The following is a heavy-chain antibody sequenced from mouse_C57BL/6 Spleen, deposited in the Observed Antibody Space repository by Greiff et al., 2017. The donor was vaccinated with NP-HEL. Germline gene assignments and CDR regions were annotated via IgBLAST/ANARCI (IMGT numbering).Heavy chain of an antibody. J-gene: IGHJ3*01. CDR2: IYPEDGDT. CDR1: GFNIKDYY. D-gene: IGHD2-3*01. CDR3: TTLYDGYYVGIAY. V-gene: IGHV14-1*01. Sequence: EVQLQQSGAELVRPGASVKLSCTASGFNIKDYYMHWVKQRPEQGLEWIGRIYPEDGDTEYDPKFQGKATMTADTSSNTAYLQLSSLTSEDTAVYYCTTLYDGYYVGIAYWGQGTLVTVSA.